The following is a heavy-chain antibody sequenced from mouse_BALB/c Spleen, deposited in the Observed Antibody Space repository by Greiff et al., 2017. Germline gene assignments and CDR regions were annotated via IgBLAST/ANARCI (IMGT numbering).Heavy chain of an antibody. CDR3: ANYYGSPLAY. Sequence: EVQLQQSGPELVKPGASVKMSCKASGYTFTSYVMHWVKQKPGQGLEWIGYINPYNGGTSYNQKFKGKATLTVDKSSSTAYMHLNSLTSEDSAVYYCANYYGSPLAYWGQGTLVTVSA. CDR1: GYTFTSYV. D-gene: IGHD1-1*01. V-gene: IGHV1-14*01. CDR2: INPYNGGT. J-gene: IGHJ3*01.